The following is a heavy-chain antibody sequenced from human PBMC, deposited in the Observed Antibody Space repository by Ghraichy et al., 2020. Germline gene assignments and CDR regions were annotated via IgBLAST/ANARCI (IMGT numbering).Heavy chain of an antibody. J-gene: IGHJ4*02. CDR1: GFTFTDYW. CDR3: ARESSFGTTNFDY. CDR2: IVHHGCEK. D-gene: IGHD1-1*01. Sequence: GESLNISCAASGFTFTDYWMAWVRQAPGKGLEWVANIVHHGCEKFYLDSVKGRFTISRDDAQNLVFLEMNSLRVEDTAIYYCARESSFGTTNFDYWGQGALVAVSS. V-gene: IGHV3-7*03.